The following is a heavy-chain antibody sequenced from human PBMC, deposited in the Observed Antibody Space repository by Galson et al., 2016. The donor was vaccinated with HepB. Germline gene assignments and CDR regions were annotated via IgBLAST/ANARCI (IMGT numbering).Heavy chain of an antibody. D-gene: IGHD4-17*01. V-gene: IGHV4-31*03. J-gene: IGHJ5*02. CDR2: IYYTGST. Sequence: TLSLTCTVSGGSISGGAYYWSWIRQHPRKGLEWIGYIYYTGSTHYNPSLKSRLTISVDTSKNQFSLKLTSVTAADTAVYYCAREEAVTTFWFDPWGQGILVTVSS. CDR1: GGSISGGAYY. CDR3: AREEAVTTFWFDP.